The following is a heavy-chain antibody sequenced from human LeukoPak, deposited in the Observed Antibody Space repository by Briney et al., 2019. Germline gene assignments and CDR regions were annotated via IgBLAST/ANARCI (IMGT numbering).Heavy chain of an antibody. Sequence: GSLRLSCAASGFTFSTYAITWVRQGPGKGLEWVSAIRPDGDRTYYANSVRGRFTISRDNSKDTVYLQIDGLRVEDTAVYYCAREQSGTRGWYTVDYWGQGTLVTVSS. CDR3: AREQSGTRGWYTVDY. CDR1: GFTFSTYA. V-gene: IGHV3-23*01. CDR2: IRPDGDRT. J-gene: IGHJ4*02. D-gene: IGHD6-19*01.